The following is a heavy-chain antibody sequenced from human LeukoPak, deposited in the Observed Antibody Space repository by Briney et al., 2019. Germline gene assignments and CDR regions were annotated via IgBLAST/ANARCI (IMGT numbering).Heavy chain of an antibody. Sequence: ASVKVSCKASGYTFTGYYMHWVRQAPGQGLEWMGWINPNSGGTNYAQKFQGRVTMTRDTSISTAYMELSRLRYDDTAVYYCAREAYSAYAFDIWGQGTMVTVSS. CDR3: AREAYSAYAFDI. J-gene: IGHJ3*02. CDR2: INPNSGGT. CDR1: GYTFTGYY. D-gene: IGHD1-26*01. V-gene: IGHV1-2*02.